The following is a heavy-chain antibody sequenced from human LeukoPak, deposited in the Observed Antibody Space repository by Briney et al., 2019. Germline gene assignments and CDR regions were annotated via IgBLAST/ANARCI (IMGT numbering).Heavy chain of an antibody. D-gene: IGHD1-26*01. CDR1: GFTFSSYA. Sequence: GGSLRLSCAASGFTFSSYAVHWVRQAPGKGLEWVAVISYDGSNKYYADSVKGRFTISRDNSKNTLYLQMNSLRAEDTAVYYCASGERERRFDYWGQGTLVTVSS. V-gene: IGHV3-30*04. CDR3: ASGERERRFDY. CDR2: ISYDGSNK. J-gene: IGHJ4*02.